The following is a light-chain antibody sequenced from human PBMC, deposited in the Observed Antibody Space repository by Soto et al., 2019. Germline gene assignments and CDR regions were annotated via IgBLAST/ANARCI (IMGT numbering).Light chain of an antibody. Sequence: DIVMTQSPLSLPVTPGEPASISCSSSQSLLQSISYNYLDWYLQKPGQSPQLLIYFGSYRASGVPDRFSGSGSGTDFTLKIRRVEAEDVGVYYCMQSQQSPPTFGQGTKVEI. J-gene: IGKJ1*01. CDR2: FGS. V-gene: IGKV2-28*01. CDR3: MQSQQSPPT. CDR1: QSLLQSISYNY.